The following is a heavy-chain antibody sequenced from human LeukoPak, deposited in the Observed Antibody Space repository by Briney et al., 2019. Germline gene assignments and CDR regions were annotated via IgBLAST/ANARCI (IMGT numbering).Heavy chain of an antibody. CDR2: ISSSGDT. V-gene: IGHV3-23*01. J-gene: IGHJ4*02. CDR3: AKDAVGANAYYFDY. Sequence: GGSLRLSCAASGFTFSSYAMSWVRQAPGKGLEWVSAISSSGDTYYAGSVKGRFTISRDNSKNTLYLQMNSLRAEDTAVYYCAKDAVGANAYYFDYWGQGTLVTVSS. D-gene: IGHD1-26*01. CDR1: GFTFSSYA.